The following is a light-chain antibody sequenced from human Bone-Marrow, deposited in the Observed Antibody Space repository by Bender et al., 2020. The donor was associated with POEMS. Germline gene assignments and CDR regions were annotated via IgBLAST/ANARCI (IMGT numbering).Light chain of an antibody. V-gene: IGLV3-27*01. J-gene: IGLJ1*01. CDR1: VLAKSH. CDR2: KDN. CDR3: CSYAGSSPIL. Sequence: SDELTQPPSVAVSPGQTARISCTGRVLAKSHPRWYQQRPGQAPVLLIYKDNERPSGIPQRFSGSKSGTTVTLTIRGAQVEDEADYYCCSYAGSSPILFGTGTKVTVL.